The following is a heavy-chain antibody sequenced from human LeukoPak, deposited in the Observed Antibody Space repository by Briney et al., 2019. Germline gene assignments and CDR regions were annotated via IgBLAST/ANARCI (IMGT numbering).Heavy chain of an antibody. D-gene: IGHD2/OR15-2a*01. J-gene: IGHJ4*02. CDR3: ASTFRLFDFDY. Sequence: SETLSLTCAVSGGSISSGDYSWSWIRQPPGKGLEWIGYIYHSGSTYYNPSLKSRVTISVDRSKNQFSLKLSSVTAADTAVYYCASTFRLFDFDYWGQGTLVTVSS. CDR1: GGSISSGDYS. CDR2: IYHSGST. V-gene: IGHV4-30-2*01.